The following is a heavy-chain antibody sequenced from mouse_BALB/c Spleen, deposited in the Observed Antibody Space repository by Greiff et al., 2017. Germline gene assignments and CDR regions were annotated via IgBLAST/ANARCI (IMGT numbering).Heavy chain of an antibody. Sequence: VQLQQSGAELAKPGASVKMSCKASGYTFTSYWMHWVKQRPGQGLEWIGYINPSTGYTEYNQKFKDKATLTADKSSSTAYMQLSSLTSEDSAVYYCATITTVVADAMDYWGQGTSVTVSS. J-gene: IGHJ4*01. D-gene: IGHD1-1*01. CDR3: ATITTVVADAMDY. V-gene: IGHV1-7*01. CDR1: GYTFTSYW. CDR2: INPSTGYT.